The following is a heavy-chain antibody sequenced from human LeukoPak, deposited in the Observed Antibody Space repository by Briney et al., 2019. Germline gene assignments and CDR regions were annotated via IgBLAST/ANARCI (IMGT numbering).Heavy chain of an antibody. CDR3: ARVYEAASYYYYGMDV. V-gene: IGHV3-30*04. CDR2: ISYDGSNK. Sequence: PGGSLRLSCAASGFTFSSYAMHWVRQAPGKGLEWVAVISYDGSNKYYADSVEGRFTISRDNSKNTLYLQMNSLRAEDTAVYYCARVYEAASYYYYGMDVWGKGTTVTVSS. CDR1: GFTFSSYA. J-gene: IGHJ6*04. D-gene: IGHD2-15*01.